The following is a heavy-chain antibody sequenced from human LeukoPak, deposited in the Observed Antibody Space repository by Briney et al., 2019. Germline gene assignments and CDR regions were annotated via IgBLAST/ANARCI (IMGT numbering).Heavy chain of an antibody. Sequence: SETLSLTCAVYGGSFSGYYWSWIRQPPGKGLEWIGEINHSGSTNYNPSLKSRVTISVDTSKNQFSLKLSSVTAADTAVYYCARGPPVILWFGESKPFDYWGQGTLVTVSS. D-gene: IGHD3-10*01. J-gene: IGHJ4*02. CDR3: ARGPPVILWFGESKPFDY. CDR2: INHSGST. CDR1: GGSFSGYY. V-gene: IGHV4-34*01.